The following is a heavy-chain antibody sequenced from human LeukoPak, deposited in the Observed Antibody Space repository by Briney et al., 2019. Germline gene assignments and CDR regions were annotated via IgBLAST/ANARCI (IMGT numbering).Heavy chain of an antibody. Sequence: ASETLSLTCTVSGGSISSYFWSWIRQPAGKGLGWIGRIYTSGTTNYNTTLKSRLTMSVDTSKNQFSLRLSSVTAAGTAVYYCARAPICSGGSCYSGDAFDIWGQGTMVTVSS. CDR2: IYTSGTT. D-gene: IGHD2-15*01. J-gene: IGHJ3*02. CDR3: ARAPICSGGSCYSGDAFDI. V-gene: IGHV4-4*07. CDR1: GGSISSYF.